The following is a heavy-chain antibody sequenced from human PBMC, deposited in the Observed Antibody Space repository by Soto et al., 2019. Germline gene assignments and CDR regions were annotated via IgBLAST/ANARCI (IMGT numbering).Heavy chain of an antibody. CDR2: TKDKAYSYTT. CDR1: GLSLSDVF. Sequence: EVQLVESGGDLVQPGGSLRLSCAASGLSLSDVFLDWVRQAPGKGREGVGRTKDKAYSYTTEYAASVKGRFTISRDGSRTSVFLQMSSLKTEGTAVYYGASIRGVFGYCGQGTVVTVSS. J-gene: IGHJ4*02. CDR3: ASIRGVFGY. V-gene: IGHV3-72*01. D-gene: IGHD3-10*01.